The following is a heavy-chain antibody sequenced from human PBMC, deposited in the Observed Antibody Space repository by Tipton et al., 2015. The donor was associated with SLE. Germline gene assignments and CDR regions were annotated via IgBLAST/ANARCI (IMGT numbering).Heavy chain of an antibody. CDR2: IHYSGTT. V-gene: IGHV4-59*11. J-gene: IGHJ3*02. CDR3: ARTLGAIAHTVYDAFDI. CDR1: GGSITNHY. D-gene: IGHD1-26*01. Sequence: LRLSCTVSGGSITNHYWNWIRQPPGKGLEWIDYIHYSGTTHDNPSLKSRVTMSVDMSKNQFSLRLTSVTAADTAVYYCARTLGAIAHTVYDAFDIWGQGKMVTVSS.